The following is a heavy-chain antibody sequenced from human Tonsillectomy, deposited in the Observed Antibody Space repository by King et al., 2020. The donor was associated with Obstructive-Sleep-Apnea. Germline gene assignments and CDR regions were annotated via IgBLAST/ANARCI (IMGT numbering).Heavy chain of an antibody. V-gene: IGHV3-30*02. D-gene: IGHD3-22*01. J-gene: IGHJ4*02. Sequence: QLVQSGGGVVQPGRSLRLSCAASGFTFSSYGMHWVRQAPGKGLEWVAFIRYDGSYKYYADSVKGRFTISRDKSKNTLYLQMNSLRAEDTAVYYCAKDKDLDYDSSAYYYVGSDYWGQGPLVTVSS. CDR1: GFTFSSYG. CDR2: IRYDGSYK. CDR3: AKDKDLDYDSSAYYYVGSDY.